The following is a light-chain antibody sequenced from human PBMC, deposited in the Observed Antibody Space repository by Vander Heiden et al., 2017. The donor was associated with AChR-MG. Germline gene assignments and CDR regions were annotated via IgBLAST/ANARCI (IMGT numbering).Light chain of an antibody. CDR3: RQALQTPYT. J-gene: IGKJ2*01. Sequence: DIVMTQSPLSLPVTPGAPASMSCRARQSLLHSNGYNYLDWYLQKPGQSPQLLIYLGSNRASGVPDRFSGSGSGTDFTLKISRGEAEDVGVYYCRQALQTPYTFGQGTKLEIK. CDR2: LGS. V-gene: IGKV2-28*01. CDR1: QSLLHSNGYNY.